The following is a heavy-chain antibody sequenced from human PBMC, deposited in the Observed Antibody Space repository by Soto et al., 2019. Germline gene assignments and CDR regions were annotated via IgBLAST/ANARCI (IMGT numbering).Heavy chain of an antibody. CDR3: ARIARGGGIDY. CDR2: ISAYTGDT. J-gene: IGHJ4*02. CDR1: GYSFTTYG. Sequence: QVQLVQSGAELTEPGASVKVSCKTSGYSFTTYGITWVRQAPGQGLEWMGWISAYTGDTSYAQKFQGRVTVTTDTSTRTAYMELGSLRSDDTAVYYCARIARGGGIDYWGQGTLVTVSS. D-gene: IGHD3-16*01. V-gene: IGHV1-18*01.